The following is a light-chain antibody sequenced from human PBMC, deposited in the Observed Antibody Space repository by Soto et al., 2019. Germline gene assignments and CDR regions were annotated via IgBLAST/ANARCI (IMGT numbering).Light chain of an antibody. CDR1: QSVSSTY. CDR2: GAS. V-gene: IGKV3-20*01. Sequence: EIVLTQSPGTLSLSPGERATLSCRASQSVSSTYLAWYQQKPGQAPRLLIYGASNRATGIPDRFSGSGSGTDFTLTISRLEPEDSAVYYCQQYGGSRWTFGQGTRVDI. CDR3: QQYGGSRWT. J-gene: IGKJ1*01.